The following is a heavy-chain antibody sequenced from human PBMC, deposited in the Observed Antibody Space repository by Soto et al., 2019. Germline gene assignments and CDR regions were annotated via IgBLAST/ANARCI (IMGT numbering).Heavy chain of an antibody. D-gene: IGHD5-18*01. CDR2: IYYSGST. J-gene: IGHJ4*02. V-gene: IGHV4-31*03. CDR3: ARDGRRLWHYFDY. Sequence: PSETLSLTCTVSGGSISSGCYYWSWIRQHPGKGLEWIGYIYYSGSTYYNPSLKSRVTISVDTSKNQFSLKLSSVTAADTAVYYCARDGRRLWHYFDYWGQGTLVTVSS. CDR1: GGSISSGCYY.